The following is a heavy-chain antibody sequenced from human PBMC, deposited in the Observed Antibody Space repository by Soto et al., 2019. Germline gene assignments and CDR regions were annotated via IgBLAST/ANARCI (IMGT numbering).Heavy chain of an antibody. Sequence: QVQLQESGPGLVKPSGTLSLTCTISGVSISSGKWWSWVRQPPGEGLEWIGEIFHTGNTDYKPSLKSRVSILVDKSKNQFSLNLDSVTAADTAVYYCARNLFDSRGSPPEVWGQGILVTVSS. CDR2: IFHTGNT. CDR3: ARNLFDSRGSPPEV. J-gene: IGHJ4*02. D-gene: IGHD3-22*01. V-gene: IGHV4-4*02. CDR1: GVSISSGKW.